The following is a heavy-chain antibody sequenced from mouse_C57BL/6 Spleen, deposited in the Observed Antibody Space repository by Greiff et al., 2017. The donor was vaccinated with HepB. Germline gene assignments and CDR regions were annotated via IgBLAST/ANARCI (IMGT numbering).Heavy chain of an antibody. Sequence: QVQLKESGAELVKPGASVKLSCKASGYTFTSYWMHWVKQRPGRGLEWIGRIDPNSGGTKYNEKFKSKATLTVDKPSSTAYMQLSSLTSEDSAVYYCARMVTTAPGYYAMDYWGQGTSVTVSS. CDR3: ARMVTTAPGYYAMDY. CDR1: GYTFTSYW. CDR2: IDPNSGGT. J-gene: IGHJ4*01. V-gene: IGHV1-72*01. D-gene: IGHD2-2*01.